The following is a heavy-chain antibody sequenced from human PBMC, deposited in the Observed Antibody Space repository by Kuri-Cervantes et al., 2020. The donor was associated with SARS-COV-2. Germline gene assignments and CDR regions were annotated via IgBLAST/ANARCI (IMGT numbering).Heavy chain of an antibody. J-gene: IGHJ5*02. Sequence: SETLSLTCTVSGGSISSYYWSWIRQPPGKGLEWIGYIYYSGSTNYNPSLKSRVTISVDTSKNQFSLKLSSVTAADTAVYYCASLSGYSYGFGWFDPWGQGTLVTVSS. D-gene: IGHD5-18*01. CDR1: GGSISSYY. CDR3: ASLSGYSYGFGWFDP. V-gene: IGHV4-59*01. CDR2: IYYSGST.